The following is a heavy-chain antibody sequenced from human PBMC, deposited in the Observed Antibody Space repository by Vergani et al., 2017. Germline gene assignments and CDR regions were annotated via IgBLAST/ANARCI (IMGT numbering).Heavy chain of an antibody. CDR3: ATDRPLRVLEWLSDYWYFDL. D-gene: IGHD3-3*01. Sequence: EVQLLESGGGLVQPGGSLRLSCAASGFTFSSYAMSWVRQAPGKGLEWVSVIYSGGSSTYYADSVKGRFTISRDNSKNTLYLQMNSLRAEDTAVYYCATDRPLRVLEWLSDYWYFDLWGRGTLVTVSS. CDR2: IYSGGSST. CDR1: GFTFSSYA. J-gene: IGHJ2*01. V-gene: IGHV3-23*03.